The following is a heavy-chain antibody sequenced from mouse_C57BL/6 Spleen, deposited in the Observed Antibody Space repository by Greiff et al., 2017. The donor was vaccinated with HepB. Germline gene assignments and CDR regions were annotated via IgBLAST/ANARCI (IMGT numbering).Heavy chain of an antibody. CDR2: ISYDGSN. Sequence: EVKLQQSGPGLVKPSQSLSLTCSVTGYSITSGYYWNWIRQFPGNKLEWMGYISYDGSNNYNPSLKNRISITRDTSKNQFFLKLNSVTTEDTATYYCARETAQGRGYWGQGTTLTVSS. CDR3: ARETAQGRGY. J-gene: IGHJ2*01. D-gene: IGHD3-2*02. V-gene: IGHV3-6*01. CDR1: GYSITSGYY.